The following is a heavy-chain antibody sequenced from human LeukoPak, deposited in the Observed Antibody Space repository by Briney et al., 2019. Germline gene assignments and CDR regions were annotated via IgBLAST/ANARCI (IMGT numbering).Heavy chain of an antibody. CDR2: ISGSGAST. Sequence: GGSLRLSCLTSGFTLSTNAMSWVRQAPGKGLEWISGISGSGASTYYADSVKGRFTISRDNSKNTLYLQMNSLRAEDTAVYYCATEIAAAGPFDYWGQGTLVTVSS. D-gene: IGHD6-13*01. CDR3: ATEIAAAGPFDY. J-gene: IGHJ4*02. V-gene: IGHV3-23*01. CDR1: GFTLSTNA.